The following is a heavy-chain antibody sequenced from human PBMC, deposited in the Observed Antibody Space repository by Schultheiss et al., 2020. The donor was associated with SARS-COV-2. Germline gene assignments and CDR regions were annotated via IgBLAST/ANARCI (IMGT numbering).Heavy chain of an antibody. J-gene: IGHJ5*02. CDR1: GGSISSSNW. D-gene: IGHD2-2*01. CDR2: IYHSGST. V-gene: IGHV4-4*02. CDR3: ARGIRCSSTSCYFPWFDP. Sequence: SETLSLTCAVSGGSISSSNWWSWVRQPPGKGLEWIGEIYHSGSTYYNPSLKSRVTISVDTSKNQFSLKLSSVTAADTAVYYCARGIRCSSTSCYFPWFDPWGQGTLVTVSS.